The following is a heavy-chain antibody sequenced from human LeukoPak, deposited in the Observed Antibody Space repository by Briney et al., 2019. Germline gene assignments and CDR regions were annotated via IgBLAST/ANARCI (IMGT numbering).Heavy chain of an antibody. V-gene: IGHV5-51*01. CDR3: ARHFGVVVTEYYFDY. Sequence: GESLKISCKGSGYSFSNYWIGWLRQMPGKGLEWMGIIYPGDSDTKYSPSFQGQVTISADKSISTAYLQWSSLKASDTAMYYCARHFGVVVTEYYFDYWGQGTLVTVSS. D-gene: IGHD2-21*02. CDR1: GYSFSNYW. CDR2: IYPGDSDT. J-gene: IGHJ4*02.